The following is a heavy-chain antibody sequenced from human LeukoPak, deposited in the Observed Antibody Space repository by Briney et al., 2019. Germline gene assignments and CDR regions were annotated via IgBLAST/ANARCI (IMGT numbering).Heavy chain of an antibody. J-gene: IGHJ4*02. CDR1: GGSFSGYY. D-gene: IGHD4-17*01. V-gene: IGHV4-34*01. CDR2: INHSGST. CDR3: ARDLHTVTTSYFDY. Sequence: SETLSLTCAVYGGSFSGYYWSWIRQPPGKGLEWIGEINHSGSTNYNPSLKSRVTISVDTSKNQFSLKLSSVTAADTAVYYCARDLHTVTTSYFDYWGQGTLVTVSS.